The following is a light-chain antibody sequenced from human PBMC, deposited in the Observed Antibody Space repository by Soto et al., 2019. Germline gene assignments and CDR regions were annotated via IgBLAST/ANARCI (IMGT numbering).Light chain of an antibody. CDR1: QSVRSL. Sequence: VLTQFPVTQSLSPGARSTLSGRASQSVRSLLAWYQQKPGQAPSLLIYAAYNRATGIPPRFSGSGSGTDFTLTISSLQPEDSAVYYCQQRHMWPITFGQGTRLEIK. CDR2: AAY. J-gene: IGKJ5*01. V-gene: IGKV3-11*01. CDR3: QQRHMWPIT.